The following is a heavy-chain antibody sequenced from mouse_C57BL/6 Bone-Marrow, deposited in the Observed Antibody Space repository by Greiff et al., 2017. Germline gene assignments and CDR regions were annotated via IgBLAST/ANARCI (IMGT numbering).Heavy chain of an antibody. CDR1: GYSITSGYY. J-gene: IGHJ2*01. D-gene: IGHD1-1*01. V-gene: IGHV3-6*01. CDR3: ARGGGHYYGSIFDD. Sequence: EVKLQESGPGLVKPSQSLSLTCSVTGYSITSGYYWNWIRQFPGNKLEWMGYISYDGSNNYNPSLKNRISITRDTSKNQFFLKLNSVTTEDTATYYCARGGGHYYGSIFDDWGQGTTLTVSS. CDR2: ISYDGSN.